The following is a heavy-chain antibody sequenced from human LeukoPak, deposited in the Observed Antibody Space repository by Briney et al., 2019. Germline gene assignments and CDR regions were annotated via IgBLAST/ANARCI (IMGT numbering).Heavy chain of an antibody. D-gene: IGHD2-8*01. CDR2: IYSGGST. J-gene: IGHJ4*02. CDR1: GFTVSSNC. V-gene: IGHV3-53*01. CDR3: AREDIVLMVYDY. Sequence: PGGSLRLSCAASGFTVSSNCMSWVRQAPGKGLEWVSVIYSGGSTYYADSVKGRFTISRDNSKNTLYLQMNSLRAEDTAVYYCAREDIVLMVYDYWGQGTLVTVSS.